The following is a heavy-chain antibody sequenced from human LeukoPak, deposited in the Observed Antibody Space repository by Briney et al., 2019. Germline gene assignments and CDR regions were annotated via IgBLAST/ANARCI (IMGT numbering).Heavy chain of an antibody. V-gene: IGHV3-23*01. CDR1: GFTFSTYA. CDR2: LGRSGENR. J-gene: IGHJ6*02. D-gene: IGHD2-2*01. Sequence: QPGGSLRLSCAASGFTFSTYAMNWVRQAPGKGLEWVSGLGRSGENRYYATSVRGRFSISRDNSKDTVYLQMNSLRAEDTAIYYCVKDRPCETCMPMDAWGQGTTVTVSS. CDR3: VKDRPCETCMPMDA.